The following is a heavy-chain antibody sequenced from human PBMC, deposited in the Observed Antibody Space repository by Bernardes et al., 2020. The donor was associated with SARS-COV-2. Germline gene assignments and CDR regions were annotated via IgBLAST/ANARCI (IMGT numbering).Heavy chain of an antibody. J-gene: IGHJ4*02. V-gene: IGHV3-9*01. CDR1: GFTFDDYA. D-gene: IGHD2-21*02. Sequence: GGSLRLSCAASGFTFDDYAMHWVRQAPGKGLEWVSGISWNSGSIGYADSVKGRFTISRDNAKNSLYLQMNSLRAEDTALYYCTHLSGVYCGGDCYSDYWGQGTLVTVSS. CDR3: THLSGVYCGGDCYSDY. CDR2: ISWNSGSI.